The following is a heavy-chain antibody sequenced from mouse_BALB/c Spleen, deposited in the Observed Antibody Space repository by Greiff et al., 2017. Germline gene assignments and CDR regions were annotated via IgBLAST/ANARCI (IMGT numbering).Heavy chain of an antibody. CDR2: ISSGSSTI. J-gene: IGHJ3*01. Sequence: EVKLVESGGGLVQPGGSRKLSCAASGFTFSSFGMHWVRQAPEKGLEWVAYISSGSSTIYYADTVKGRFTISRDNPKNTLFLQMTSLRSEDTAMYYCARPTMITTGPWFAYWGQGTLVTVSA. V-gene: IGHV5-17*02. CDR1: GFTFSSFG. CDR3: ARPTMITTGPWFAY. D-gene: IGHD2-4*01.